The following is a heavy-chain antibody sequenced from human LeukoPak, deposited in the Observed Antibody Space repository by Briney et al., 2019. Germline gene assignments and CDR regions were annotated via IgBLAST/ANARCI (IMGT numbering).Heavy chain of an antibody. D-gene: IGHD3-10*01. CDR1: GGSFSGYY. Sequence: SETLSLTCAVYGGSFSGYYWSWIRQPPGKGLEWIGEINHSGSTNYNPSLESRVTISVDTSKNQFSLKLSSVTAADTAVYYCARGRYYGSGSYAAYWGQGTLVTVSA. CDR2: INHSGST. CDR3: ARGRYYGSGSYAAY. J-gene: IGHJ4*02. V-gene: IGHV4-34*01.